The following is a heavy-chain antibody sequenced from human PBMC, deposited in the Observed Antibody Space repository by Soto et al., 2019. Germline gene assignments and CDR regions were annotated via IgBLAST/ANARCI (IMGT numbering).Heavy chain of an antibody. D-gene: IGHD5-12*01. CDR2: IYYLGST. V-gene: IGHV4-59*01. Sequence: SETLSLTCTVSGGSISSYYWSWIRQPPGRGLEWIGNIYYLGSTNYNPSLESRVTMSVDTSKNQFSLKLRSVTAEDTAVYYCAKDLYSGYDFFFDYWGQGTLVTVSS. CDR3: AKDLYSGYDFFFDY. J-gene: IGHJ4*02. CDR1: GGSISSYY.